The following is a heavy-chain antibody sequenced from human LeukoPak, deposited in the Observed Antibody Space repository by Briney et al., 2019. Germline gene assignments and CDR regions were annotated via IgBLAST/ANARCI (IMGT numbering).Heavy chain of an antibody. CDR2: INPNSGGT. CDR1: GCTFTGYY. CDR3: ARGAGRLQPPLNY. V-gene: IGHV1-2*02. Sequence: ASVKVSCKASGCTFTGYYMHWVRQAPGQGLEWMGWINPNSGGTNYAQKFQGRVTMTRDTSISTAYMELSRLRSDDTAVYYCARGAGRLQPPLNYCGQGTLVTVSS. J-gene: IGHJ4*02. D-gene: IGHD5-24*01.